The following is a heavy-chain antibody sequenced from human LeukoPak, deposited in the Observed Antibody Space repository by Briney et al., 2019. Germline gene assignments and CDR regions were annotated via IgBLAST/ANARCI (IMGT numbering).Heavy chain of an antibody. CDR3: TRKPRLDEH. D-gene: IGHD1-14*01. J-gene: IGHJ4*02. Sequence: ASVKVSCKASGYTFITSDINWVRQASGQGLEWMGYIDPESGYTTYAQKFQGRVTMTRDTSTSTAYMELSSLTPDDTAIYYCTRKPRLDEHWGQGTLVAVSS. CDR2: IDPESGYT. CDR1: GYTFITSD. V-gene: IGHV1-8*01.